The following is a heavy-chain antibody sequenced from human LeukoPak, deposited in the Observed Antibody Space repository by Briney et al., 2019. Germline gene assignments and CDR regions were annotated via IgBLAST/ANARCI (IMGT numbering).Heavy chain of an antibody. Sequence: PGASLRLSCAASGFTFTTYAMHWVRQAPGKGLEWVSGISWNSGSIGYADSVKGRFTISRDNAKNSLYLQMNSLRAEDTALYYCAKDTAAAGRITFDYWGQGTLVTVSS. CDR1: GFTFTTYA. J-gene: IGHJ4*02. V-gene: IGHV3-9*01. CDR3: AKDTAAAGRITFDY. CDR2: ISWNSGSI. D-gene: IGHD6-13*01.